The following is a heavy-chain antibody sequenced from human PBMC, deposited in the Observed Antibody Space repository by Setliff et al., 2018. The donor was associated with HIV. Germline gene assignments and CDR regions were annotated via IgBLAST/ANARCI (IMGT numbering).Heavy chain of an antibody. J-gene: IGHJ4*02. V-gene: IGHV1-2*02. CDR2: ITPNGDDT. CDR3: ARVADRNYDFWSAYEY. Sequence: ASVKVSCKASADIFNAYYIHWVRQAPGQWLEWMGWITPNGDDTNSPQKFEGRVTLTRDTSMATAYMELRSLTSDDTAVYYCARVADRNYDFWSAYEYWGQGTLVTVSS. CDR1: ADIFNAYY. D-gene: IGHD3-3*01.